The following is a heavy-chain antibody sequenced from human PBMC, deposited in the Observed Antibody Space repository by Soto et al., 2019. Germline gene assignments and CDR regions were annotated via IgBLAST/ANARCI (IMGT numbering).Heavy chain of an antibody. CDR2: FRGSGDDGTT. CDR1: GFTLSSYS. J-gene: IGHJ4*02. CDR3: AKKVNSGSGSQYFDY. V-gene: IGHV3-23*01. Sequence: LRLSCAASGFTLSSYSMSCVRQAPGKGLEWVSGFRGSGDDGTTYYAASVKGRFTISRDNSKNMLFLQMNSLRAEDTAIYYCAKKVNSGSGSQYFDYWGQGTLVTVSS. D-gene: IGHD3-10*01.